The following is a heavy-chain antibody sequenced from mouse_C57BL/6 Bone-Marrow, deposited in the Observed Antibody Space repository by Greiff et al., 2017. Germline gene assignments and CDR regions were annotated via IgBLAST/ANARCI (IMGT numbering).Heavy chain of an antibody. CDR3: ARWDYGGDGYFDV. V-gene: IGHV1-69*01. CDR1: GYTFTSYW. J-gene: IGHJ1*03. D-gene: IGHD1-1*01. CDR2: IDPSDSYT. Sequence: QVQLQQPGAELVMPGASVKLSCKASGYTFTSYWMHWVKQRPGQGLEWIGEIDPSDSYTNYNQKFKGKSTLTVDKSSSTAYMQLSSLTSEDSAVYYCARWDYGGDGYFDVWGTGTTVTVSS.